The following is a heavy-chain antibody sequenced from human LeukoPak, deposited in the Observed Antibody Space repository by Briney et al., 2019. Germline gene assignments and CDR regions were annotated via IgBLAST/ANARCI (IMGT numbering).Heavy chain of an antibody. D-gene: IGHD5-12*01. J-gene: IGHJ6*03. CDR3: AKEASPHLYYYYYMDV. CDR1: GFTFSSYG. V-gene: IGHV3-23*01. CDR2: ISGSGGST. Sequence: GGSLRLSCAASGFTFSSYGMSWVRQAPGKGLEWVSAISGSGGSTYYADSVKGRFTISRDNSKNTLYLQMNSLRAEDTAVYYCAKEASPHLYYYYYMDVWGKGKTVTISS.